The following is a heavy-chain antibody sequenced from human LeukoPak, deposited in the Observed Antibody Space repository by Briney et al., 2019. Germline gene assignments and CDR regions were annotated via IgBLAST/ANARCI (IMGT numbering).Heavy chain of an antibody. J-gene: IGHJ4*02. D-gene: IGHD3-22*01. CDR1: GFTFSSYS. V-gene: IGHV3-21*01. CDR3: ERDRARSYYYDSSGYYSPFDY. Sequence: GGSLRLSCAASGFTFSSYSMNWVRQAPGKGLEWVSSISSSSSYIYYADSVKGRFTISRDNAKNSLYLQMNSLSAEDTAVYYCERDRARSYYYDSSGYYSPFDYWGQGTLVTVSS. CDR2: ISSSSSYI.